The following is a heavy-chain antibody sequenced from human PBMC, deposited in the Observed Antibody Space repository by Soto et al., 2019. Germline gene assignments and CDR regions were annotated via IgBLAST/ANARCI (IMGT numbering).Heavy chain of an antibody. CDR1: GFTFTSSA. CDR3: AKEALMVRGVIRPCFDY. V-gene: IGHV1-58*02. Sequence: GASVKVSCKASGFTFTSSAMQWVRQARGQRLEWIGWIVVGSGNTNYAQKFQERVTITRDMSTSTAYMELNSLRAEDTAVYYCAKEALMVRGVIRPCFDYWGQGTLVTVSS. CDR2: IVVGSGNT. D-gene: IGHD3-10*01. J-gene: IGHJ4*02.